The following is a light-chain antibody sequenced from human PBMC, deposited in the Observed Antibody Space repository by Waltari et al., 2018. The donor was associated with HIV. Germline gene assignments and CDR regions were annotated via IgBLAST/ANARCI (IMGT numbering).Light chain of an antibody. CDR1: SLHIGLYDF. CDR2: GVD. V-gene: IGLV2-14*01. J-gene: IGLJ3*02. CDR3: TSHTLTRILL. Sequence: QSALTQPSSMSGSPGQSITIPCTVSSLHIGLYDFFSWYKHLTDPAPQLIIYGVDHRPPGITSRFSASKSGDVASLTISGLRAEDEADYYCTSHTLTRILLFGGGTRLTVL.